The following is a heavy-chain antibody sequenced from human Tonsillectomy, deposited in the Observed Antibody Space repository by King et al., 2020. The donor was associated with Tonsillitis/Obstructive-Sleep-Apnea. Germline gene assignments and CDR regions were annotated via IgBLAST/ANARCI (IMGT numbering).Heavy chain of an antibody. D-gene: IGHD3-22*01. CDR3: ARVSDYYDGSGYTFDY. Sequence: HAQLVQSGAEVKKPGASVKVSCKASGYTFTGYYLHWVRQAPGQGLEWMGIINPSGGSTSYAQKFQGRVTMTRDTSTSTVYMELSSLRSEDTAVYYCARVSDYYDGSGYTFDYWGQGTLVTVSS. V-gene: IGHV1-46*01. J-gene: IGHJ4*02. CDR1: GYTFTGYY. CDR2: INPSGGST.